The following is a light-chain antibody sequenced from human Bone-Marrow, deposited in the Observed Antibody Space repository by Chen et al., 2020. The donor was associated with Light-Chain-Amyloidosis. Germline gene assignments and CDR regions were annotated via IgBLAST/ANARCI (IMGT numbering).Light chain of an antibody. V-gene: IGLV1-44*01. CDR3: ATWDDRLIGYV. J-gene: IGLJ1*01. CDR1: SPNIGSNI. CDR2: NDD. Sequence: QSVLPHPPSTSGTPGPPFTITCSGSSPNIGSNIVTWYQHLPGAAPTLLIYNDDKRPSGVPDRFSASRSGTSASLAISGLQSGDEGDYHCATWDDRLIGYVFGSGTELTVL.